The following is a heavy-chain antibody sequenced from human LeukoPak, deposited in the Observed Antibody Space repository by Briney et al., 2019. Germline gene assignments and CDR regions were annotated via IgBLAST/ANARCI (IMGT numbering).Heavy chain of an antibody. Sequence: SETLSLTYTVSGGSISSYYWSWIRQPPGKGLEWIGYIYYSGSTNYNPSLKSRVTISVDTSKNQFSLKLSSVTAADTAVYYCASNRVGAFDIWGQGTMVTVSS. CDR1: GGSISSYY. CDR3: ASNRVGAFDI. J-gene: IGHJ3*02. V-gene: IGHV4-59*01. D-gene: IGHD3-16*01. CDR2: IYYSGST.